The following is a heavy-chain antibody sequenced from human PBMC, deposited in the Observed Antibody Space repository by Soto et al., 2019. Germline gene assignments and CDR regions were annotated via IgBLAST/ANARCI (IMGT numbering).Heavy chain of an antibody. J-gene: IGHJ5*02. Sequence: ASVKVSCKASGYTFTSYGISWVRQAPGQGLEWMGWISAYNGNTNYAQKLQGRVTMTTDTSTSTAYMELRSLRSGDTAVYYCARDRGVATIKVNWFDPWGQGTLVTVSS. D-gene: IGHD5-12*01. CDR1: GYTFTSYG. CDR3: ARDRGVATIKVNWFDP. CDR2: ISAYNGNT. V-gene: IGHV1-18*01.